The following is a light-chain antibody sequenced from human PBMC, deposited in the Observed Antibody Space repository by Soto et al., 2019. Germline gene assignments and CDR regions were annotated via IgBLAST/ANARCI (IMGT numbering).Light chain of an antibody. J-gene: IGKJ2*01. V-gene: IGKV3-15*01. CDR1: QSINNN. Sequence: EIVMTQSPATLSVSPGEPATLSGRASQSINNNLAWYQQKPGQAPRLLIYDASTRATGIPARFSGSGSGTEFTLTISSLQSEDFAVYYCQQCNNWPPAFGQGTKLEI. CDR2: DAS. CDR3: QQCNNWPPA.